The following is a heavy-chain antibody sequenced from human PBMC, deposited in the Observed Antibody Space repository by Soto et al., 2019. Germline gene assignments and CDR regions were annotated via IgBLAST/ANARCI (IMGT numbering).Heavy chain of an antibody. D-gene: IGHD3-10*02. Sequence: AVKVSCKASRGTFGSYAISWVRQSSGQGLEWMGGIIPIFGTANYAQKFQGRVTITADESTSTAYMELSSLRSEDTAVYYCARGITMFRYRNNLFAPRGQRSLVIVSS. CDR1: RGTFGSYA. V-gene: IGHV1-69*13. J-gene: IGHJ5*02. CDR2: IIPIFGTA. CDR3: ARGITMFRYRNNLFAP.